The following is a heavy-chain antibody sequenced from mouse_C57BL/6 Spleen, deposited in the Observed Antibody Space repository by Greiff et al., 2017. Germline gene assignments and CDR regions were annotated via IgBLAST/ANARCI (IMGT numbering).Heavy chain of an antibody. CDR2: INPGSGGT. D-gene: IGHD2-4*01. CDR1: GYAFTNYL. J-gene: IGHJ4*01. Sequence: VQLQQSGAELVRPGTSVKVSCKASGYAFTNYLIEWVKQRPGQGLEWIGVINPGSGGTNYNEKFKGKATLTADKSSSTAYMQLSSLTSEDSAVYCCARSIYYDYDAAMDYWGQGTSVTVSS. V-gene: IGHV1-54*01. CDR3: ARSIYYDYDAAMDY.